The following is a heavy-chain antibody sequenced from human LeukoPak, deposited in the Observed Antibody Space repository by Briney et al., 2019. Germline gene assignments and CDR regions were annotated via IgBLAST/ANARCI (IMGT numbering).Heavy chain of an antibody. CDR1: GGSISSSSYY. CDR2: IYYSGST. D-gene: IGHD6-13*01. V-gene: IGHV4-39*01. CDR3: ARHIRPSIAAAGYYYYYGMDV. Sequence: PPETLSLTCTVSGGSISSSSYYWGWIRQPPGKGLEWIGSIYYSGSTYYNPSLKSRVTISVDTSKNQFSLKLSSVTAADTAVYYCARHIRPSIAAAGYYYYYGMDVWGQGTTVTVSS. J-gene: IGHJ6*02.